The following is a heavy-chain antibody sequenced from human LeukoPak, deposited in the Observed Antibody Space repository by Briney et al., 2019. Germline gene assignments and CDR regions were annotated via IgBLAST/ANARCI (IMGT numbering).Heavy chain of an antibody. CDR1: GYSFTGYY. J-gene: IGHJ4*02. V-gene: IGHV1-2*02. CDR2: INPNNGGT. D-gene: IGHD7-27*01. CDR3: ARGPATGAFDY. Sequence: ASVKVSCKASGYSFTGYYIHWMRQAPGQGPEWMGWINPNNGGTSCAQKFQGRVTMTRGTSISTAYMELNSLRSDDTAVYYCARGPATGAFDYWGQGTLVTVS.